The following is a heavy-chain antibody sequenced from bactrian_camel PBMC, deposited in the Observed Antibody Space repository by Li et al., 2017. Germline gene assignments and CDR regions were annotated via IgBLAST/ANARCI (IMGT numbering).Heavy chain of an antibody. Sequence: VQLVESGGGSVQAGGSLRLSCVASGNTYSYNRMGWFRQVPGKEREGVATIHRTLGRTNIADSVKGRFTISLGDAKNTIYLQMNSLKPEDTAMYYCAADRRGLPAQDMLNIGSSRRTSYEYTYWGQGTQVTVS. CDR1: GNTYSYNR. J-gene: IGHJ4*01. D-gene: IGHD5*01. CDR3: AADRRGLPAQDMLNIGSSRRTSYEYTY. CDR2: IHRTLGRT. V-gene: IGHV3S53*01.